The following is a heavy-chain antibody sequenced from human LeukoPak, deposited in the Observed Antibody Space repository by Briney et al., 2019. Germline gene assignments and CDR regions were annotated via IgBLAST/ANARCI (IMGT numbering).Heavy chain of an antibody. CDR1: GFTLSSYG. CDR3: AKDGGKLFSGAFDI. J-gene: IGHJ3*02. Sequence: GRSLRLSCAASGFTLSSYGMHWVRQAPGKGLEWVAVIWYDGSNKYYADSVKGRFTISRDNSKNTLYLQMNSLRAEDTAVYYCAKDGGKLFSGAFDIWGQGTMVTVSS. V-gene: IGHV3-33*06. CDR2: IWYDGSNK. D-gene: IGHD4-23*01.